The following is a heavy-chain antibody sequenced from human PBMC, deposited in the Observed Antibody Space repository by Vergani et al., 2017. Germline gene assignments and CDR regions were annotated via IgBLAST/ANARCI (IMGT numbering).Heavy chain of an antibody. D-gene: IGHD3-3*01. V-gene: IGHV1-2*02. CDR2: INPNSGGT. J-gene: IGHJ5*02. CDR3: ARYDFWSGNWFDP. CDR1: GYTFTGYY. Sequence: QVQLVQSGAEVKKPGASVKVSCKASGYTFTGYYMHWVRQAPGQGLEWMGWINPNSGGTNYAQKFQGRVTMTRDTSISTAYMELSRLSSVTAADTAVYYCARYDFWSGNWFDPWGQGTLVTVSS.